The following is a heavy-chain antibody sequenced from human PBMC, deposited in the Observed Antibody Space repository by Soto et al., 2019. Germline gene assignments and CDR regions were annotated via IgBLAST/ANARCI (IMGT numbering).Heavy chain of an antibody. V-gene: IGHV4-34*01. CDR3: ARGAGDDSSGYYDFDY. J-gene: IGHJ4*02. CDR1: GGSFSGYY. Sequence: QVQLQQWGAGLLKPSESLSLTCAVYGGSFSGYYWSWIRQPPGKGLEWIGEINHSGSSNYIASLKSRVTISVDTARNQFSLKLRSVTAADTAVYYCARGAGDDSSGYYDFDYWAQGTLVTVSS. CDR2: INHSGSS. D-gene: IGHD3-22*01.